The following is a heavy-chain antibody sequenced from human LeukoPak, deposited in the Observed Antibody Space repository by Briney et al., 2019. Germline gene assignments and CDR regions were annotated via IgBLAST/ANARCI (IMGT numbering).Heavy chain of an antibody. CDR1: GASISSTSHY. CDR2: IYYSGST. Sequence: SETLSLTCTVSGASISSTSHYWGWIRQPPGKGLEWVGSIYYSGSTYYNPSLKSRVTMSIDMFKKQFSLNLSSVTAADTAVYYCARSWGYDFWSGNLLDYWSQGTLVTVSS. CDR3: ARSWGYDFWSGNLLDY. J-gene: IGHJ4*02. D-gene: IGHD3-3*01. V-gene: IGHV4-39*07.